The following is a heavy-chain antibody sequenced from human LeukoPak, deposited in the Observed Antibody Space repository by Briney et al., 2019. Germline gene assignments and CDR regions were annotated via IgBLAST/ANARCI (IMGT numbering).Heavy chain of an antibody. Sequence: SETLSLTCTGSGGSISSYYWSWIRQPPGKGLEWIGYIYYSGSTNYNPSLKSRVTISVDTSKNQFSLKLSSVTAADTAVYYCARELVAAAGRVFDYWGQGTLVTVPS. CDR2: IYYSGST. J-gene: IGHJ4*02. CDR3: ARELVAAAGRVFDY. V-gene: IGHV4-59*01. CDR1: GGSISSYY. D-gene: IGHD6-13*01.